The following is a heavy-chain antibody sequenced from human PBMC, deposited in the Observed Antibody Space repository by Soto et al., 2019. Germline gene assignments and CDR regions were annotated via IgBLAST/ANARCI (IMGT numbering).Heavy chain of an antibody. CDR3: ARDLSTGAIDY. CDR1: GFTFSSYG. J-gene: IGHJ4*02. Sequence: QVQLVESGGGVVQPGRSLRLSCAASGFTFSSYGMHWVRQAPGKGLEWVAVIWYDGSNKYYADSVKGRFTIYRDNSKNTLYLQMNSLRAEDTAVYYCARDLSTGAIDYWCQGTLVTVSS. D-gene: IGHD1-1*01. V-gene: IGHV3-33*01. CDR2: IWYDGSNK.